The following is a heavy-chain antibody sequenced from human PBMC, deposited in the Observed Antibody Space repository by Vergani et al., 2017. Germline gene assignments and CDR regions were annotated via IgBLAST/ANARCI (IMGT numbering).Heavy chain of an antibody. CDR3: ARRGGSGNFYHLFDS. J-gene: IGHJ4*02. D-gene: IGHD3-10*01. CDR1: GASVNSYY. CDR2: VPFRGDT. V-gene: IGHV4-59*02. Sequence: QVKLQESGPGLVKPSETLSLTCTVSGASVNSYYWSWIWQHHGTGLEWMGYVPFRGDTIYDPSVKGRMTISLDTSSNQFSLYLTTVAAAETAVYYCARRGGSGNFYHLFDSWGQGTLVTVSS.